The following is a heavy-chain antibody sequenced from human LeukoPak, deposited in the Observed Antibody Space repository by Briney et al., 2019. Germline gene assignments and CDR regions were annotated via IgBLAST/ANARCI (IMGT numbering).Heavy chain of an antibody. V-gene: IGHV3-33*01. CDR1: GFTFNSYG. CDR3: ARDKFGGTSSLIDY. CDR2: IWYDGSNK. J-gene: IGHJ4*02. D-gene: IGHD2-2*01. Sequence: ARSLSLTCAACGFTFNSYGIHWVRQAPGKGLEWVAVIWYDGSNKFYADSVKGRFTISRDNSKNTLYLQMNSLRVEDTAVYYCARDKFGGTSSLIDYWGQANVGSVSS.